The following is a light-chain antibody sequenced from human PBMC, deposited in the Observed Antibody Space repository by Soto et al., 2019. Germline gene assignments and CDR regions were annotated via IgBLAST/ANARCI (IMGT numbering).Light chain of an antibody. Sequence: EIVLTQSPATLSLSPGERATLSCRASQSVSSYLAWYQQRPGQAPRLLIYDASNRATGVQARFSGSGSGTDFTLTIRRMEPEDFAVYCCKQYGSSPRTFGQGTKVDIK. J-gene: IGKJ1*01. CDR3: KQYGSSPRT. CDR2: DAS. CDR1: QSVSSY. V-gene: IGKV3-11*01.